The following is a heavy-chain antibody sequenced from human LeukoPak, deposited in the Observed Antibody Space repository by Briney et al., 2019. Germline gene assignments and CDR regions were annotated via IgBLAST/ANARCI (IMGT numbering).Heavy chain of an antibody. V-gene: IGHV1-69*13. J-gene: IGHJ4*02. CDR2: IIPIFDTA. D-gene: IGHD3-9*01. Sequence: SVKVSCKASGGTFSSYAISWVRQAPRQGLEWMGGIIPIFDTADNAQKFQGRLTITADESTSTAYMELSSLRAEDTAVYYCARDLLGSATSYSSGAWDYWGQGTLVTVSS. CDR3: ARDLLGSATSYSSGAWDY. CDR1: GGTFSSYA.